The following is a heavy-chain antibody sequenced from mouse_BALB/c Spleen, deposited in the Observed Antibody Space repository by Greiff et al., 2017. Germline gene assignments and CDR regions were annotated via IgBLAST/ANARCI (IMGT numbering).Heavy chain of an antibody. CDR3: ARWGYYYAMDY. CDR2: IYPGDGST. Sequence: VQLQQFGAELVKPGASVKISCKASGYTFTSYDINWVKQRPGQGLEWIGWIYPGDGSTKYNEKFKGKATLTADKSSSTAYMQLSSLTSENSAVYFCARWGYYYAMDYWGQGTSVTVSS. V-gene: IGHV1S56*01. J-gene: IGHJ4*01. D-gene: IGHD2-2*01. CDR1: GYTFTSYD.